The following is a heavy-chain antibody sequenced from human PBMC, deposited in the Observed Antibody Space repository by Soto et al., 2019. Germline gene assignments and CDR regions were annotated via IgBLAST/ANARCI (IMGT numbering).Heavy chain of an antibody. V-gene: IGHV1-18*04. Sequence: QIQLVQSAAEVKKPGASVKVSCKTSGYTFVSYGISWVRQAPGQGLEWMGWISPYNGNTNFAQRSRGRVTLTTDTSTDSVYTDLGSMKSDDTAVYYCARDQDFFDSSGYYDHWGHGTLITVSS. CDR3: ARDQDFFDSSGYYDH. CDR2: ISPYNGNT. J-gene: IGHJ5*02. D-gene: IGHD3-22*01. CDR1: GYTFVSYG.